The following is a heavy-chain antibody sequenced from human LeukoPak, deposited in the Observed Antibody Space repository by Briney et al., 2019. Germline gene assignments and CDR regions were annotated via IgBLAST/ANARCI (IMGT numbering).Heavy chain of an antibody. V-gene: IGHV3-7*01. CDR1: GFTFSSYW. CDR2: IKQDGSEK. J-gene: IGHJ4*02. Sequence: PGGSLRLACAASGFTFSSYWMSWVRQAPGKGLEWVANIKQDGSEKYYVDSVKGRVTISRDNAKNSLYLQMNSLRAEDTAVYYCARDYNAYYYDSSGYYYYGYWGQGTLVTVSS. D-gene: IGHD3-22*01. CDR3: ARDYNAYYYDSSGYYYYGY.